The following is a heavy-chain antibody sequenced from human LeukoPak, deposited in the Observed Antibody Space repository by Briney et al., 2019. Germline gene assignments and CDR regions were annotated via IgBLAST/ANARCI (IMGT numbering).Heavy chain of an antibody. D-gene: IGHD2-21*02. CDR2: ISGSGGST. J-gene: IGHJ4*02. CDR3: AKLHRPCGGDCYPYYLDY. Sequence: GGSLRLSCAASGFTFSSYAMSWVRQAPGKGLEWVSAISGSGGSTYYADSVKGRFTISRDNSKNTLYLQMNSLRAEDTAVYYCAKLHRPCGGDCYPYYLDYWGQGTLVTVSS. CDR1: GFTFSSYA. V-gene: IGHV3-23*01.